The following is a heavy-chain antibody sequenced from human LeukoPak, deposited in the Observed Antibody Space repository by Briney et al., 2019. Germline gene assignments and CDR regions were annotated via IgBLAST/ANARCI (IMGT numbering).Heavy chain of an antibody. CDR1: GGTFSSYT. Sequence: SVKVSCKASGGTFSSYTISWVRQAPGQGLEWVGRIIPILGIANYAQKFQGRVTITADKSTSTAYMELSSLRSEDTAVYYCARDSSNRWELPNWGQGTLVTVSS. V-gene: IGHV1-69*04. J-gene: IGHJ4*02. CDR2: IIPILGIA. D-gene: IGHD1-26*01. CDR3: ARDSSNRWELPN.